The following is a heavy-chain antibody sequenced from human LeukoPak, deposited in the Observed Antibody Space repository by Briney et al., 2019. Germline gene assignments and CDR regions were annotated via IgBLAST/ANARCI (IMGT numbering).Heavy chain of an antibody. J-gene: IGHJ4*02. V-gene: IGHV3-23*01. CDR3: AKDGGEYGEFDY. Sequence: GGSLRLSCAASGFTFSSYAMSWVRQAPGKGLEWVSAISGSGGSTYYADSVKGRFTSSRDNSKNTLYLQMNSLRAEDTAVYYCAKDGGEYGEFDYWGQGTLVTVSS. D-gene: IGHD3-16*01. CDR1: GFTFSSYA. CDR2: ISGSGGST.